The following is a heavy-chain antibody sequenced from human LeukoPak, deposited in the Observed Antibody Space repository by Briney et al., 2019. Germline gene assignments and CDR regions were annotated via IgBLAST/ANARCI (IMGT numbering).Heavy chain of an antibody. J-gene: IGHJ6*02. D-gene: IGHD3-10*01. Sequence: SETQSLTCTVSGGSISSGDYYWSWIRQPPGKGLEWIGYIYYSGSTYYNPSLKSRVTISVDTSKNQFSLKLSSVTAADTAVYYCARDRMVRGVMGRYYYYGMDVWGQGTTVTVSS. V-gene: IGHV4-30-4*01. CDR2: IYYSGST. CDR1: GGSISSGDYY. CDR3: ARDRMVRGVMGRYYYYGMDV.